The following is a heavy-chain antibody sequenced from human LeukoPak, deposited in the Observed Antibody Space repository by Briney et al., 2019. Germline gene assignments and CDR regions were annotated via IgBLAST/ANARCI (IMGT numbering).Heavy chain of an antibody. V-gene: IGHV4-34*01. CDR2: INHSGST. Sequence: PSETLSLTCAVYGGSFSGYYWSWIRQPPGKGLEWIGEINHSGSTNYNPSLKSRVTISVDTSKNQFSLKLSSVTAADTAVYYCARALWSNRRSGYSAYWGQGTLVTVSS. CDR3: ARALWSNRRSGYSAY. J-gene: IGHJ4*02. CDR1: GGSFSGYY. D-gene: IGHD5-12*01.